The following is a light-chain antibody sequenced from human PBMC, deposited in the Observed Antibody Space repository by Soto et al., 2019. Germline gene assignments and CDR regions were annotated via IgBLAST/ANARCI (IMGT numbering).Light chain of an antibody. CDR1: QSISDT. CDR2: SAS. CDR3: QQYNNWPPIT. Sequence: EIVMTQSPATLSVSPGGRATLSCRASQSISDTLAWYQQKPGQAPRLLIYSASRGATGFPARFGGSGSGTDFTLTISSLQSEDFAVYYCQQYNNWPPITFGQGTRLEIK. V-gene: IGKV3-15*01. J-gene: IGKJ5*01.